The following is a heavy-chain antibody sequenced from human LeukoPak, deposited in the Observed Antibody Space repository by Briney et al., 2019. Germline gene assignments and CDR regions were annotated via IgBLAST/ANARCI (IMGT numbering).Heavy chain of an antibody. CDR3: ARQAPPYDILTGYDHNWFDP. V-gene: IGHV4-59*01. CDR1: GGSISSYY. Sequence: SETLSLTCTVSGGSISSYYWSLIRQPPGQGLEWIGYIYYSGSTNYNPSLKSRVTISVDTSKTQFSLKLSSVTAADTAVYYCARQAPPYDILTGYDHNWFDPWGQGTLVTVSS. CDR2: IYYSGST. J-gene: IGHJ5*02. D-gene: IGHD3-9*01.